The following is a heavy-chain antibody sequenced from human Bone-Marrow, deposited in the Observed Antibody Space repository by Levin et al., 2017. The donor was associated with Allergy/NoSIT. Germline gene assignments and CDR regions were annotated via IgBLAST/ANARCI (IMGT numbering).Heavy chain of an antibody. Sequence: SFPSSFSPFLLFCVSWVRQAPGQGLEWMGWISAHNGNTNYARKFQGRVTMTPSPPTSTAYMELRSLRSDDTAVYYCARFVVVPATYYYLDVWGKGTTVTVSS. CDR2: ISAHNGNT. V-gene: IGHV1-18*01. D-gene: IGHD2-2*01. CDR1: FSPFLLFC. CDR3: ARFVVVPATYYYLDV. J-gene: IGHJ6*03.